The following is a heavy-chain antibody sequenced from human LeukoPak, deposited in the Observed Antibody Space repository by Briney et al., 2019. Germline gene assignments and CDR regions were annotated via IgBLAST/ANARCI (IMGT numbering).Heavy chain of an antibody. CDR2: IYSGGST. CDR1: GFTVISNY. J-gene: IGHJ6*03. D-gene: IGHD3-10*01. CDR3: ARDFNYGSGSNYYYYMDV. Sequence: SGGSLRLSCAASGFTVISNYMSWVRQAPGKGLEWVSVIYSGGSTYYADSVKGRFTISRDNSKNTLYLQMNSLRAEDTAVYYCARDFNYGSGSNYYYYMDVWGKGTTVTVSS. V-gene: IGHV3-53*01.